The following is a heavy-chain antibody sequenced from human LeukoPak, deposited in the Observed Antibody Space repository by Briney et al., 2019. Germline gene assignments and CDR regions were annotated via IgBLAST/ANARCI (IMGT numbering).Heavy chain of an antibody. Sequence: GGSLRLSCAASGFTFSTYAMSWIRQVPGKGLEWVSSVSGSGDSTYYADSVKGRFTISRDNSKDTLYLQINSLRAEDTAVYYCAKGAERFSSGWSLRIDYWGQGTQVTVSS. D-gene: IGHD6-19*01. CDR1: GFTFSTYA. CDR2: VSGSGDST. V-gene: IGHV3-23*01. CDR3: AKGAERFSSGWSLRIDY. J-gene: IGHJ4*02.